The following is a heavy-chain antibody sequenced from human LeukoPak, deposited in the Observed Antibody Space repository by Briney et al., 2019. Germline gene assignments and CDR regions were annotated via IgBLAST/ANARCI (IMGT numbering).Heavy chain of an antibody. J-gene: IGHJ5*02. CDR3: VKIAPDLP. CDR1: GFTFSSFG. V-gene: IGHV3-23*01. Sequence: GGSLRLSCVASGFTFSSFGMTWVRQAPGKGLEWVSAISDNGGSIFYADSVKGRFTISRDNSKNSLYLQMNSLRADDTAVYYCVKIAPDLPWGQGTLVTVS. D-gene: IGHD2-21*01. CDR2: ISDNGGSI.